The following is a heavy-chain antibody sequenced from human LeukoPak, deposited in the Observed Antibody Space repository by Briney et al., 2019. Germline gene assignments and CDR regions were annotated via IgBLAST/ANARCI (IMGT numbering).Heavy chain of an antibody. D-gene: IGHD1-26*01. CDR2: ISWSSGTI. V-gene: IGHV3-9*01. CDR1: GFTFNDYA. CDR3: AKANLHTGTTGDDAFHV. Sequence: QPGRSLRLSCATSGFTFNDYAMHWVRQAPGKGLEWVAGISWSSGTINYADSVKGRFIISRDNAKNSLYLQMNILSTEDTALYFCAKANLHTGTTGDDAFHVRGQGTMVTVSS. J-gene: IGHJ3*01.